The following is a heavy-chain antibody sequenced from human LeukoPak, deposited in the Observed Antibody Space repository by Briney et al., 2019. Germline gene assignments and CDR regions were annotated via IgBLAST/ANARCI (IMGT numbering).Heavy chain of an antibody. CDR1: GGSISSYY. CDR2: IYTSGST. J-gene: IGHJ3*02. Sequence: SESLSLTCTVSGGSISSYYWSWIRQPAGKGLEWIGRIYTSGSTNYNPSLKSRVTMSVDTSKNQFSLKLSSVTAADTAVYYCARISRPTTFGVVRSEGPLDIWGQGKMVTVSS. V-gene: IGHV4-4*07. D-gene: IGHD3-3*01. CDR3: ARISRPTTFGVVRSEGPLDI.